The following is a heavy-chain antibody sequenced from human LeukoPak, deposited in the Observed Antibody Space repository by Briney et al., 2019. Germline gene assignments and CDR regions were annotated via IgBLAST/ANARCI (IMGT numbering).Heavy chain of an antibody. CDR1: GGTFNDYA. J-gene: IGHJ6*04. V-gene: IGHV1-69*10. CDR2: FIPVLGTA. D-gene: IGHD3-3*01. CDR3: AGIPVFGVVLHQEPV. Sequence: SVKVSCKASGGTFNDYALNWVPQAPGQGLEWMGVFIPVLGTANSTQNFQDRVTITADISTNTVYMELSSLRSEDTAVYFCAGIPVFGVVLHQEPVWGKGTTVTVSS.